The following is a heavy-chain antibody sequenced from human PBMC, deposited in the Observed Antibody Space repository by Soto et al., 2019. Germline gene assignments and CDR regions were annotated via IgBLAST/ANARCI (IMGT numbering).Heavy chain of an antibody. CDR1: GDSLTSADW. CDR2: IYPGGST. Sequence: SETLSLTCAVSGDSLTSADWWTWVRQPPGKGLEWLGEIYPGGSTNYSPSLKSRVTISIDKSKNQFSLKLNSVTAADTAVYYCASDAAYWGQGTLVTVSS. V-gene: IGHV4-4*02. CDR3: ASDAAY. D-gene: IGHD6-13*01. J-gene: IGHJ4*02.